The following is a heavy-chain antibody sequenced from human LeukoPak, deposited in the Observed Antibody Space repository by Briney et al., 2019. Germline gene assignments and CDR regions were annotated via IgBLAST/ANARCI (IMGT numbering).Heavy chain of an antibody. CDR3: ARDPQVTAIHDAFDI. CDR1: GFXFSTYS. CDR2: IYSGGST. V-gene: IGHV3-66*01. Sequence: GGSLRLSCAASGFXFSTYSINWVRQAPGKGLEWVSVIYSGGSTYYADSVKGRFTISRDISKNTLYLQMNSLRAEDTAVYYCARDPQVTAIHDAFDIWGQGTMVTVSS. J-gene: IGHJ3*02. D-gene: IGHD2-21*02.